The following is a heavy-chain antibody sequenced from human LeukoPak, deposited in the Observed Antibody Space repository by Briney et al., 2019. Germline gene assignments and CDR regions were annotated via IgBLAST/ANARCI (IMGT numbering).Heavy chain of an antibody. D-gene: IGHD2/OR15-2a*01. CDR3: ARVGGFYYFDH. Sequence: GGSLRLSCAASGITVXXXXXXWVRQAPGXXXEWVSVIHSGGTTSXXXSVKGRFTISRDNSKNTLYLQMNSLRAEDTAVYFCARVGGFYYFDHWGQGTLVTVSS. CDR2: IHSGGTT. J-gene: IGHJ4*02. V-gene: IGHV3-53*05. CDR1: GITVXXXX.